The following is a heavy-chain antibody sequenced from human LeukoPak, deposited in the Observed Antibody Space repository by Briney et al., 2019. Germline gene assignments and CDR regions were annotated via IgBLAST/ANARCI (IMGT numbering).Heavy chain of an antibody. CDR2: ISGSGGST. J-gene: IGHJ5*02. V-gene: IGHV3-23*01. CDR1: GFTFSSYA. CDR3: AKDISVVWFGINMFDP. D-gene: IGHD3-10*01. Sequence: PGGSLRLSCAASGFTFSSYAMSWVRQAPGKGLEWVSAISGSGGSTYYADSVKGRFTISRDNSKNTLYLQMNSLRAEDTAVYYCAKDISVVWFGINMFDPWGQGTLVTVSS.